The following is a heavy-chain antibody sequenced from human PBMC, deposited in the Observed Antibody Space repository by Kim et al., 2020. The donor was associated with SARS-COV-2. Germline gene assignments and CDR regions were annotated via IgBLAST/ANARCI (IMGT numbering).Heavy chain of an antibody. V-gene: IGHV2-70*11. J-gene: IGHJ4*02. CDR1: GFSLSTSGMC. D-gene: IGHD6-13*01. Sequence: SGPTLVNPTQTLTLTCTFSGFSLSTSGMCVSWIRQPPGKALEWLARIDWDDDKYYSTSLKTRLTISKDTSKNQVVLTMTNMDPVDTATYYCARTRGQQLVRPFDYWGQGTLVTVSS. CDR3: ARTRGQQLVRPFDY. CDR2: IDWDDDK.